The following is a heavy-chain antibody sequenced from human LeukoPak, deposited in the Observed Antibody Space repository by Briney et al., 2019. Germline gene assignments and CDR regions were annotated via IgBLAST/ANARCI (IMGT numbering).Heavy chain of an antibody. CDR3: AKPSLREQQLIYGMDV. D-gene: IGHD6-13*01. CDR1: GFTFSSYG. CDR2: ISYDGSNK. V-gene: IGHV3-30*18. Sequence: PGGSLRLSCAASGFTFSSYGMHWVRQAPGKGLEWVAVISYDGSNKYYADSVKGRFTISRDNSKNTLYLQMNSLRAEDTAVYYCAKPSLREQQLIYGMDVWGQGTTVTVSS. J-gene: IGHJ6*02.